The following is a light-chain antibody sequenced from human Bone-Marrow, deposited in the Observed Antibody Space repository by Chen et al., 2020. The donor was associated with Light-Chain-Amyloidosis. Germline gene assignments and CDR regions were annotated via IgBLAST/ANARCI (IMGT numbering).Light chain of an antibody. CDR1: NIGSTS. Sequence: SYVLPTPSSVSVAPVQPATIACGGNNIGSTSVHGYQQTPGQAPLLVVYDDSDRPSGIPERLSGSNSGNTATLTISRVEAGDEADYYCQVWDRSSDRPVFGGGTKLTVL. CDR2: DDS. J-gene: IGLJ3*02. CDR3: QVWDRSSDRPV. V-gene: IGLV3-21*02.